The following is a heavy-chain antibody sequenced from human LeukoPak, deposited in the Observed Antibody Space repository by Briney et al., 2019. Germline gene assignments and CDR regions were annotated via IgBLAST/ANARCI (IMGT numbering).Heavy chain of an antibody. Sequence: GASVKVSCKASGGTFSSYAISWVRQAPGQGLEWMGGIIPIFGTANYAQKFQGRVTITTDESTSTAYMELSSLRSEDTAVYYCASHRLRYFDWLPFDYWGQGTLVTVSS. J-gene: IGHJ4*02. CDR2: IIPIFGTA. CDR3: ASHRLRYFDWLPFDY. CDR1: GGTFSSYA. D-gene: IGHD3-9*01. V-gene: IGHV1-69*05.